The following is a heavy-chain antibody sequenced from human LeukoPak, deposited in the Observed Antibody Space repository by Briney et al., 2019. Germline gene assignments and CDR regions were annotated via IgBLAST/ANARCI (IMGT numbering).Heavy chain of an antibody. J-gene: IGHJ4*02. CDR1: GFTFSSFA. CDR3: ARDSYSSSRNDY. CDR2: ISGRGGST. Sequence: GGSLRLSCAASGFTFSSFAMSWVRQAPGRGLEWVSSISGRGGSTYYADSVKGRFTISRDDSKNTLFLQMNSLRVEDTAVYYCARDSYSSSRNDYWGQGTLVTVSS. V-gene: IGHV3-23*01. D-gene: IGHD6-13*01.